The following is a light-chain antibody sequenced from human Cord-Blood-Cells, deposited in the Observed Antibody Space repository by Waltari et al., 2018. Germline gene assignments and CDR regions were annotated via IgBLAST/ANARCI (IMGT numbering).Light chain of an antibody. J-gene: IGLJ2*01. CDR2: SNN. V-gene: IGLV1-44*01. CDR3: AAWDDRLDGWG. CDR1: SSNIGSNT. Sequence: QSVLTQPPSASGTPGQRVTISCSGSSSNIGSNTVTWYQQLPGTAPKLLIYSNNQPPSGVPHRCSGSECGASASLASMGLQSEDGADYYCAAWDDRLDGWGFGGGTKLTVL.